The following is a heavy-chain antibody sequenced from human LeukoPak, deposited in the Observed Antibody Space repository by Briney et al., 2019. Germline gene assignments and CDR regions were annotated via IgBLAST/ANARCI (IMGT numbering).Heavy chain of an antibody. CDR1: GFTFSSYA. V-gene: IGHV3-23*01. CDR3: AKASDIVVVLSFMDV. D-gene: IGHD2-2*01. Sequence: PGGSLRPSCAASGFTFSSYAMSWVRQAPGKGLEWVSAISGSGGSTYYADSVKGRFTISRDNSKNTLYLQMNSLRAEDTAVYYCAKASDIVVVLSFMDVWGKGTTVTVSS. J-gene: IGHJ6*03. CDR2: ISGSGGST.